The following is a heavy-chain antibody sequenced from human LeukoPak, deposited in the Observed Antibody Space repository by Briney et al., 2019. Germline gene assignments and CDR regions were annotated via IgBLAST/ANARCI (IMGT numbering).Heavy chain of an antibody. V-gene: IGHV4-34*01. CDR1: GGSFSGYY. CDR3: ASLYCSSTSYANRFDP. D-gene: IGHD2-2*01. Sequence: PSETLSLTCAVYGGSFSGYYWSWIRQPPGKGLEWIGEINHSGSTNYNPSLKSRVTISVDTSKNQFSLKLSSVTAADTAVYYCASLYCSSTSYANRFDPWGQGTLVTVSS. CDR2: INHSGST. J-gene: IGHJ5*02.